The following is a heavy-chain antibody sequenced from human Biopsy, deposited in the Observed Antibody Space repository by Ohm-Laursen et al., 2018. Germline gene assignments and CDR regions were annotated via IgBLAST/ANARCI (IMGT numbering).Heavy chain of an antibody. CDR3: ARFIVPSLHCSNGVCPIRWLDP. CDR2: VHHDGRA. CDR1: GGTYSGYY. Sequence: GTLSLTCAVYGGTYSGYYWSWIRQPPGKGLEWIGEVHHDGRANYNPSLKSRVTISGDMSKKQFSLKLSGVTAADTAVYYCARFIVPSLHCSNGVCPIRWLDPWGHGTLVTVSS. J-gene: IGHJ5*02. V-gene: IGHV4-34*01. D-gene: IGHD2-2*01.